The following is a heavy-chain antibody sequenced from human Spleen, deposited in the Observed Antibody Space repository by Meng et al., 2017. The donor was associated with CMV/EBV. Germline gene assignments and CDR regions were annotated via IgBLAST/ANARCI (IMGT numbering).Heavy chain of an antibody. D-gene: IGHD3-22*01. CDR1: KFTFSGYA. CDR3: AKGGAMILVLSSLDY. Sequence: GGSLRLSCAASKFTFSGYAMHWVRQAPGKGLKWVAVISYDGSNKYYADSVKGRFTISRDNSKNTLYLQMNSLRAEDTALYYCAKGGAMILVLSSLDYWGQGTLVTVSS. J-gene: IGHJ4*02. V-gene: IGHV3-30*04. CDR2: ISYDGSNK.